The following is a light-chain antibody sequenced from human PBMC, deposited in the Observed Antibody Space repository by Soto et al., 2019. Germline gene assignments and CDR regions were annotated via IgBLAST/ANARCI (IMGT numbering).Light chain of an antibody. CDR3: QQYGDSPRT. V-gene: IGKV3-15*01. J-gene: IGKJ5*01. Sequence: EIVTTQSPATLSVSPGERVTLSCRASQSVNNNLAWYQQKPGQAPRLLIYGASTRATGIPDRFSGSGSGTDFTLTIARLEPEDFAVYYCQQYGDSPRTFGQGTRLEIK. CDR1: QSVNNN. CDR2: GAS.